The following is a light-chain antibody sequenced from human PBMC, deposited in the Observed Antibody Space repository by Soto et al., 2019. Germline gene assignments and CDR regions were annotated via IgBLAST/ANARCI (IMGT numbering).Light chain of an antibody. Sequence: IVLTQSPATLSLSPWKRATLSCRASQNISSYLIWYQQKPGQAPRLLIYDTSSRASGIPDRFSGRGSGTDFTLTISGLETEDFAVFYCQQYGTSEIIFGQGTRL. CDR2: DTS. CDR3: QQYGTSEII. J-gene: IGKJ5*01. V-gene: IGKV3-20*01. CDR1: QNISSY.